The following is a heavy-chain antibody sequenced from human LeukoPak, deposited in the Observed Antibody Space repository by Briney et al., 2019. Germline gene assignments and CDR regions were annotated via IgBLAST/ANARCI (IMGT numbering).Heavy chain of an antibody. CDR2: ISGSGGST. CDR3: ATPYHSSGWYPFPYYYGMDV. V-gene: IGHV3-23*01. J-gene: IGHJ6*02. CDR1: GFTFSSYA. Sequence: SGGSLRLSCAASGFTFSSYAMSWVRQAPGKGLEWVSAISGSGGSTDYADSVKVRFTIARDNSKNTLYLQMNSLRAEDTAVYYCATPYHSSGWYPFPYYYGMDVWGQGTTVTVSS. D-gene: IGHD6-19*01.